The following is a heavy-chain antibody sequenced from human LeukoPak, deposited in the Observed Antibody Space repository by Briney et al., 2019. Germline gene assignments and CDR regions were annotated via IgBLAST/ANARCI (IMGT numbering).Heavy chain of an antibody. V-gene: IGHV1-58*01. Sequence: SVKVSCKASGFTFTSSAVQWVRQARGQRLEWIGWIVVGSGNTNYAQKFQERVTITRDMSTSTAYMELSSLRSEDTAVYYCAAGLGDTSGYYYVFGLSWGQGTLVTVSS. CDR2: IVVGSGNT. J-gene: IGHJ4*02. D-gene: IGHD3-22*01. CDR3: AAGLGDTSGYYYVFGLS. CDR1: GFTFTSSA.